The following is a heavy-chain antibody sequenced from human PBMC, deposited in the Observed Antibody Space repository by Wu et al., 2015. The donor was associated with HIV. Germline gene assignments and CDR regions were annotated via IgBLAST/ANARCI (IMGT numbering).Heavy chain of an antibody. D-gene: IGHD2-21*02. J-gene: IGHJ3*02. CDR1: GYTFTSYG. V-gene: IGHV1-18*01. CDR3: ARVQRPLRFDCGGDCNDAFDI. Sequence: QVQLVQSGAEVKKPGASVKVSCKASGYTFTSYGISWVRQAPGQGLEWMGWISAYNGNTNYAQKLQGRVTMTTDTSTSTAYMELRSLRSDDTAVYYCARVQRPLRFDCGGDCNDAFDIVGPRDKWSPSLQ. CDR2: ISAYNGNT.